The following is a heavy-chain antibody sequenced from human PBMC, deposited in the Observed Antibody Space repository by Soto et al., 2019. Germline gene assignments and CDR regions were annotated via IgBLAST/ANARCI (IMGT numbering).Heavy chain of an antibody. CDR3: SRAGILTTPYYTDY. J-gene: IGHJ4*02. CDR1: GFTFSDYY. CDR2: VRNKVNSYTT. V-gene: IGHV3-72*01. Sequence: EVQLVESGGGLVQPEGSLRLSCAASGFTFSDYYMDWVRQAPGKGLEWVGRVRNKVNSYTTEYAASVKGRFTVSRADSRNSVYLQMNSLKTGDTAMYYCSRAGILTTPYYTDYWGLGTLVTVSS. D-gene: IGHD2-21*01.